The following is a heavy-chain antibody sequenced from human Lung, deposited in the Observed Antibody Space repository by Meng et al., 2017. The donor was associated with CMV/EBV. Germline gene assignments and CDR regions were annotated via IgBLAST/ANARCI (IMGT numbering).Heavy chain of an antibody. CDR1: GFTVTRNW. J-gene: IGHJ4*02. Sequence: GGSXRLSCAASGFTVTRNWMTWLRQAPGKGLEWVANINEDGTDKNYLDSVKGRFTISRDNVKKSVYLQMNTLRGEDTAVYYCARPIEGIRETLDYWGQGTLVTVSS. CDR2: INEDGTDK. V-gene: IGHV3-7*01. CDR3: ARPIEGIRETLDY. D-gene: IGHD3-10*01.